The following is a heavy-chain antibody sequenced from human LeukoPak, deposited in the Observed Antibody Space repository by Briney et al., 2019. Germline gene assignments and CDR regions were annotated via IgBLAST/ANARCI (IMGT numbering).Heavy chain of an antibody. D-gene: IGHD2-15*01. Sequence: GGSLRLSCAASGFTFSSYAMSWVRQAPGKGLEWVSAISGSGGSTYYADSVKGRFTISRDNSKNTLYLQMNSLRAEDTAVYYCAKSLGYCSGGSCRDDAFDIWGQGTMVTVCS. CDR3: AKSLGYCSGGSCRDDAFDI. CDR1: GFTFSSYA. J-gene: IGHJ3*02. CDR2: ISGSGGST. V-gene: IGHV3-23*01.